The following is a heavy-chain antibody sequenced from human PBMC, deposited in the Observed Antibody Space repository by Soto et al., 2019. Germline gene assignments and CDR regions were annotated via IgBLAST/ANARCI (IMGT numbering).Heavy chain of an antibody. V-gene: IGHV3-74*01. D-gene: IGHD2-21*02. Sequence: GGSLRLSCAASGFNFTNHWMHWVRQAPGKGLVWVSRITSDGKSKAYAESVKGRFAISRDNAKNTVYLKMNGLTVEDTAVYYCARESGDWPLNWLDPWGEGTLVTVSS. CDR3: ARESGDWPLNWLDP. J-gene: IGHJ5*02. CDR1: GFNFTNHW. CDR2: ITSDGKSK.